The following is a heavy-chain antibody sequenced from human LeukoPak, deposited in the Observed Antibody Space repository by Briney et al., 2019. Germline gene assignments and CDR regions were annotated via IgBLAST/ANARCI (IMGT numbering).Heavy chain of an antibody. Sequence: SLRLSCAASGFTFDDYAMHWVRQAPGKGLEWVSGISWNSGSIGYADSVKGRFTISRDNAKNSLYLQMNSLRAEDTALYYCAKDMPPYCGGDCYSFDYWGQGTLVTVSS. CDR2: ISWNSGSI. J-gene: IGHJ4*02. V-gene: IGHV3-9*01. CDR1: GFTFDDYA. CDR3: AKDMPPYCGGDCYSFDY. D-gene: IGHD2-21*02.